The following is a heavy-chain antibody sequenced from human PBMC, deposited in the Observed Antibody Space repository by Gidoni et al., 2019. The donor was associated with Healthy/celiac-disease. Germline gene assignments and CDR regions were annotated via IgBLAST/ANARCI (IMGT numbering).Heavy chain of an antibody. CDR2: MNPNIGNT. Sequence: QVQLVQSGAEVKKPGASVTVSCQASGYTFTSYDFNWVRQATGQGLEWMGWMNPNIGNTGYAQKFQGRVTMTRNTSMNTAYMELSSLRSEDTAVYYCARGRKYCTGYSCSSYVYHYYGMDLWGQGTTVTVSS. V-gene: IGHV1-8*01. J-gene: IGHJ6*02. CDR1: GYTFTSYD. CDR3: ARGRKYCTGYSCSSYVYHYYGMDL. D-gene: IGHD2-8*02.